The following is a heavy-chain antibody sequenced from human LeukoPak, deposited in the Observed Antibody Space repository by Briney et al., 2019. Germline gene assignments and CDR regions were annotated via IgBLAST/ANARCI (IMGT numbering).Heavy chain of an antibody. Sequence: GGSLRLSCAASGFTFSSYAMSWVRQAPGKGLDWVAVILEDGRYQSYADSVKGRFTISRDNSKNTLFLQMNSLRGEDTAMYYCARVRGGGFRTADSWGQGTLVTVAS. J-gene: IGHJ4*02. CDR2: ILEDGRYQ. CDR1: GFTFSSYA. CDR3: ARVRGGGFRTADS. D-gene: IGHD6-19*01. V-gene: IGHV3-30*04.